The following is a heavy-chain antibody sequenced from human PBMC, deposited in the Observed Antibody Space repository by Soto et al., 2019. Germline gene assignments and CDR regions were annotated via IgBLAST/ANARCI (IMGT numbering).Heavy chain of an antibody. CDR2: ISFAGSDK. J-gene: IGHJ4*02. CDR3: AKDNPAVDY. Sequence: QVQLVESGGGVVQPGRSLRLSCAASGFSFSNRAMHLVRQAPGKGLAWVAFISFAGSDKYYADSVKGRCTISRDNSKNTVYLQMNSLTSEDTAVYFCAKDNPAVDYWGQGTLVTVSS. V-gene: IGHV3-30*18. CDR1: GFSFSNRA.